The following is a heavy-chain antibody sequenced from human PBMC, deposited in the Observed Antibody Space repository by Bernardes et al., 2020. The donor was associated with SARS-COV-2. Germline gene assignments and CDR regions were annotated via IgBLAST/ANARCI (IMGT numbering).Heavy chain of an antibody. CDR2: ITSSSNSI. Sequence: GGSLRLSCVASGFTFSSESMNWVRQAPGKGLEWVSSITSSSNSIYYADSVKGRFTISRDNAKKSLYLQMSGLRAEDTAVYFCARGIRDEYRDGFDMWGQGTVVSVSS. J-gene: IGHJ3*02. D-gene: IGHD6-6*01. CDR3: ARGIRDEYRDGFDM. CDR1: GFTFSSES. V-gene: IGHV3-21*01.